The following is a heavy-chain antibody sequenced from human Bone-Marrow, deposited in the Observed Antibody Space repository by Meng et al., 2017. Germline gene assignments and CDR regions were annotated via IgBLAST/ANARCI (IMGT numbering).Heavy chain of an antibody. V-gene: IGHV4-4*02. J-gene: IGHJ4*02. D-gene: IGHD3-16*01. CDR1: GGSISSDHW. CDR2: IYHDGSA. CDR3: TRNEYYCLGY. Sequence: VRLPWAGPGLVSPSRTLSLPCAVSGGSISSDHWWSWVRQSPGKGLEWIGEIYHDGSARYNPSLKSRVTISVDRAKNQFSLTLTSVTAADTAVYYCTRNEYYCLGYWGQGTLVTVSS.